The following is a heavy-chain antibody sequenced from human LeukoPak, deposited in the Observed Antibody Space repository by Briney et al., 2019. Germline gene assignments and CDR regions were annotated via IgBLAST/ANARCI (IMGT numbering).Heavy chain of an antibody. J-gene: IGHJ4*02. V-gene: IGHV3-23*01. CDR3: AKFLPTHIVVANYYFDY. CDR1: GFTFSSYA. Sequence: GSLRLSCAASGFTFSSYAMSWVRQAPGKGLEWVSAISGSGGSKYYEDSVKGRFTISRDNSKTRLYLQMNSLRAEDTAVYYCAKFLPTHIVVANYYFDYWGQGTLVTVSS. D-gene: IGHD2-21*01. CDR2: ISGSGGSK.